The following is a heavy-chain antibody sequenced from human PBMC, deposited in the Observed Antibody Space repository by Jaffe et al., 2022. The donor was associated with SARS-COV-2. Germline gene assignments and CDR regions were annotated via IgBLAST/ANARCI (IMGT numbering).Heavy chain of an antibody. CDR2: ISGSGGST. J-gene: IGHJ5*02. Sequence: EVQLLESGGGLVQPGGSLRLSCAASGFTFSSYAMSWVRQAPGKGLEWVSAISGSGGSTYYADSVKGRFTISRDNSKNTLYLQMNSLRAEDTAVYYCAKDPGYCSGGSCYFRGWFDPWGQGTLVTVSS. CDR3: AKDPGYCSGGSCYFRGWFDP. CDR1: GFTFSSYA. D-gene: IGHD2-15*01. V-gene: IGHV3-23*01.